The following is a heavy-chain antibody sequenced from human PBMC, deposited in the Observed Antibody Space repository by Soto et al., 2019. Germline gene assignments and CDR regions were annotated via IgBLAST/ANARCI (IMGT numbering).Heavy chain of an antibody. CDR3: TSDTFGARDS. CDR2: IDPYDTGI. D-gene: IGHD2-15*01. Sequence: LRLSCAASGFAFSSEWMHWVRQAPGKGLVWVSRIDPYDTGITYADSVKGRFTISRDNAKNTLYLQMNSLRAEDTAVYYCTSDTFGARDSWGQGTLVTVSS. V-gene: IGHV3-74*01. J-gene: IGHJ4*02. CDR1: GFAFSSEW.